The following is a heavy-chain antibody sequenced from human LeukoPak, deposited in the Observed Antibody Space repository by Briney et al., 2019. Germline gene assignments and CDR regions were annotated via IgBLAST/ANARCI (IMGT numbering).Heavy chain of an antibody. J-gene: IGHJ4*02. CDR1: GDSISNYF. CDR2: IYYSGST. D-gene: IGHD3-22*01. CDR3: ARHVPYDSSDYTLTY. V-gene: IGHV4-59*08. Sequence: PSETLSLTCTVSGDSISNYFWSWIWQPPGKELEYIVYIYYSGSTNFNLSLKSLVTISADTSKNQFSLKLNSVTAADTAVYYCARHVPYDSSDYTLTYWGQGTVVTVSS.